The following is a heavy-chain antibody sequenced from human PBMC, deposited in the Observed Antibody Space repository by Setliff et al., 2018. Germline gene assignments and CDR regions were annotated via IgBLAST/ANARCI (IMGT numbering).Heavy chain of an antibody. CDR2: FYHGGSA. V-gene: IGHV4-38-2*01. CDR3: ARGRAGHSGH. D-gene: IGHD6-19*01. CDR1: GYSISSGYY. Sequence: PSETLSLTCAVSGYSISSGYYWGWIRQPPGKGLEWIGGFYHGGSAHYNPSLRSRVSTSVDTSKNQFSLKLSSVTAADTAVYFCARGRAGHSGHWGQGTLVTVSS. J-gene: IGHJ4*02.